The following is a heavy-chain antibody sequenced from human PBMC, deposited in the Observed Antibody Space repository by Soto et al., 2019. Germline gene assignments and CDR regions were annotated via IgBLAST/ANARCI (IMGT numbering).Heavy chain of an antibody. CDR3: ARGPTMTTDY. CDR2: IYYSGRT. V-gene: IGHV4-30-4*01. D-gene: IGHD4-17*01. J-gene: IGHJ4*02. Sequence: QLQLQESGPGLVKPSETLPLTCTVSGGSISSGNFYWSWIRQPPGKGLEWIAYIYYSGRTYYNPSLKSRVTISVDTSKNQFSLRLSSVTAADTAVYYCARGPTMTTDYWGQGTLVTVSS. CDR1: GGSISSGNFY.